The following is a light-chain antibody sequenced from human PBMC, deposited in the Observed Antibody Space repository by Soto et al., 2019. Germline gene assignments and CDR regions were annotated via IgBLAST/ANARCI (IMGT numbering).Light chain of an antibody. CDR1: QSVTSN. CDR3: QQYSQWPLT. J-gene: IGKJ4*01. CDR2: GVS. V-gene: IGKV3-15*01. Sequence: EIVMTPSPATLSVSPGERAPLSCRASQSVTSNLAWYQQKPGQAPRLLMYGVSTRATGIPARFGGSGSATEFTLTISSLQSEDFAVYYCQQYSQWPLTFGGGTKVDIK.